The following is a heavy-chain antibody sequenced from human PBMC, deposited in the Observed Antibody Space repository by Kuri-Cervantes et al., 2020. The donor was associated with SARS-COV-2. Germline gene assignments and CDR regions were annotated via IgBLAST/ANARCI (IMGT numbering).Heavy chain of an antibody. CDR3: AREWSGRYYYYYYGMDV. CDR1: GFTFSNAW. Sequence: GESLKISCAASGFTFSNAWMSWVRQAPGKGLEWVAVISYDGSNKYYADSVKGRFTILRDNSKNTLYLQMNSLRAEDTAVYYCAREWSGRYYYYYYGMDVWGQGTTVTVSS. V-gene: IGHV3-30-3*01. J-gene: IGHJ6*02. D-gene: IGHD3-3*01. CDR2: ISYDGSNK.